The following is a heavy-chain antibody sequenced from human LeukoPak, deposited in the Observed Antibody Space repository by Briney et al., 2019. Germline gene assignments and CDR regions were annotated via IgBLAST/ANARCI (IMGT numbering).Heavy chain of an antibody. CDR3: ARVELGYCSGGSCYFDY. CDR2: IYYSAST. V-gene: IGHV4-39*07. Sequence: PSETLSLTCTVSGGSISSSSYYWGWIRQPPGKGLEWIGSIYYSASTYYNPSLKSRVTISVDTSKNQFSLKLSSVTAADTAVYYCARVELGYCSGGSCYFDYWGQGTLVTVSS. J-gene: IGHJ4*02. CDR1: GGSISSSSYY. D-gene: IGHD2-15*01.